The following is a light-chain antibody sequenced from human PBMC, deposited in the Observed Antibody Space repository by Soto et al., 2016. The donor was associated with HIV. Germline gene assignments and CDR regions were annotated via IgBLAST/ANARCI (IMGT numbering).Light chain of an antibody. CDR1: RSFTNW. Sequence: DIQMTQFPSTLSASIGDRVTITCRASRSFTNWLAWYQQKPGKAPKLLIFKTSALDNGVPLRFSGSASGTEFTLTLSSVQPDDVGTYYCQQYNTVPWTFGQGTKLEMK. V-gene: IGKV1-5*03. CDR3: QQYNTVPWT. J-gene: IGKJ1*01. CDR2: KTS.